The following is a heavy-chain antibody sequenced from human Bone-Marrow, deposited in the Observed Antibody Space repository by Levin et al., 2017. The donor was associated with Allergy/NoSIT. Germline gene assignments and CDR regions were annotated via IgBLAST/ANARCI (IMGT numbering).Heavy chain of an antibody. CDR2: IYVSGST. CDR3: ARGLFYSNVDL. Sequence: SETLSLTCTVSGGSISSGGYFWSWIRQHPGKGLEWIGFIYVSGSTSYNPSLMSRVTISVDTSKNQFSLKLNSVTAADTAVYYCARGLFYSNVDLWGQGTLVTVSS. CDR1: GGSISSGGYF. D-gene: IGHD4-11*01. V-gene: IGHV4-31*03. J-gene: IGHJ5*02.